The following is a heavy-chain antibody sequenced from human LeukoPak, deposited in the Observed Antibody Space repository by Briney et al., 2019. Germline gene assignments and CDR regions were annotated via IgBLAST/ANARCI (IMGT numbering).Heavy chain of an antibody. J-gene: IGHJ3*01. CDR2: INTDGSST. CDR3: ARVIGWDEPFDL. Sequence: PGGSLRLSCSASGFTLSNYWIHWVRQATGKGLVWVSRINTDGSSTNYADSVRGRFTVSRDNAKNTLYLQMNSLRVEDTAVCYCARVIGWDEPFDLWGHGTLVTVSS. D-gene: IGHD1-26*01. V-gene: IGHV3-74*01. CDR1: GFTLSNYW.